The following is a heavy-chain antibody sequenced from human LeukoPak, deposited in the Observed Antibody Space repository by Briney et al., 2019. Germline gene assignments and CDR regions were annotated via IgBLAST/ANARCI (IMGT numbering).Heavy chain of an antibody. Sequence: GGSLRLSCAASGFTFSSYWMRWVRQAPGKGLVWVSRINSDGSSTSYADSVKGRFTISRDNAKNTLYLQMNSLRAEDTAVYYCARSPYYDSSGYSFDYWGQGTLVTVSS. CDR1: GFTFSSYW. CDR3: ARSPYYDSSGYSFDY. J-gene: IGHJ4*02. V-gene: IGHV3-74*01. D-gene: IGHD3-22*01. CDR2: INSDGSST.